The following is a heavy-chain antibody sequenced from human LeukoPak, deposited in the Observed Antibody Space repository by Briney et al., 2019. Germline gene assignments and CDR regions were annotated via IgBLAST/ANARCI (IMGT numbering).Heavy chain of an antibody. D-gene: IGHD6-19*01. V-gene: IGHV4-39*01. J-gene: IGHJ5*02. CDR1: GGSISSSSDY. Sequence: SETLSLTCSVSGGSISSSSDYWGWVRQPPGKGLEWIGSIYHSETTYYNPSLKSRVTISVDTSKNQFSLKLSSVTAADTAVYYCARRGNGWYWFDPWGQGTLVTVSS. CDR3: ARRGNGWYWFDP. CDR2: IYHSETT.